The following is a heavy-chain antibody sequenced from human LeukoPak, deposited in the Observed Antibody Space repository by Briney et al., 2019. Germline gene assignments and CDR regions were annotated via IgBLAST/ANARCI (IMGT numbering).Heavy chain of an antibody. CDR1: GGSFSGYY. V-gene: IGHV4-34*01. CDR2: INHSGST. J-gene: IGHJ4*02. CDR3: ARPRVWGSYRFDY. D-gene: IGHD3-16*02. Sequence: SETLSLTCAVYGGSFSGYYWSWIRQPPGKGLEWIGEINHSGSTNYNLSLKSRVTISVDTSKNQFSLKLSSVTAADTAVYYCARPRVWGSYRFDYWGQGTLVTVSS.